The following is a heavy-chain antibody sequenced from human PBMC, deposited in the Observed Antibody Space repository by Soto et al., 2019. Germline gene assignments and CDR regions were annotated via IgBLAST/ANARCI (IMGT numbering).Heavy chain of an antibody. CDR2: IYYSGST. D-gene: IGHD6-6*01. V-gene: IGHV4-39*01. J-gene: IGHJ6*02. CDR1: GGSISSSSYY. Sequence: SETLSLTCTVSGGSISSSSYYWGWIRQPPGKGLEWIGSIYYSGSTYYNPSLKSRVTISVDTSKNQFSLKLSSVTAADTAVHYCARLIAARLYGMDVWGQGTTVTVSS. CDR3: ARLIAARLYGMDV.